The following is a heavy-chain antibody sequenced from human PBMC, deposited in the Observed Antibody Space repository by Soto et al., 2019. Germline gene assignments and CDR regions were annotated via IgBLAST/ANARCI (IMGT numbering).Heavy chain of an antibody. CDR1: GFTFSSYG. V-gene: IGHV3-33*01. D-gene: IGHD3-10*01. CDR3: ARDYGSGSYQDYYYYGMDV. Sequence: HPGGSLRLSCAASGFTFSSYGMHWVRQAPGKGLEWVAVIWYDGSNKYNADSVKGRFTISRDNSKNTLYLQMNSLRAEDTAVYYCARDYGSGSYQDYYYYGMDVWGQGTTVTVSS. CDR2: IWYDGSNK. J-gene: IGHJ6*02.